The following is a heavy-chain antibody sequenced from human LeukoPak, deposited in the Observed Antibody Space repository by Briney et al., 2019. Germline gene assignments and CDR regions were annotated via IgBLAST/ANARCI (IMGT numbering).Heavy chain of an antibody. Sequence: ASVKVSCKASGYTFTGYYMHWVRQAPGQGLEWMGWINPNSGGTNYAQKFQGRVTMTRDTSISTAYMELSRLRSDDTAVYYCARDYTSEYRTITYWFDPWGQGTLVTVSS. CDR2: INPNSGGT. D-gene: IGHD1-14*01. CDR1: GYTFTGYY. V-gene: IGHV1-2*02. CDR3: ARDYTSEYRTITYWFDP. J-gene: IGHJ5*02.